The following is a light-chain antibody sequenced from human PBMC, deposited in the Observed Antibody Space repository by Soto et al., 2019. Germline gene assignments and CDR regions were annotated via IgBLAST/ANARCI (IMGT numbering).Light chain of an antibody. CDR3: KSYAGSNTYV. V-gene: IGLV2-8*01. Sequence: SALTQPPSASGPPGQSVTISCTGTKNDIGVYDFVSWYQHHPGKAPRLIIYEVVQRPSGVPDRFSGSKSGNTASVTVSGLQAADEADYFCKSYAGSNTYVFGSGTKVTVL. J-gene: IGLJ1*01. CDR2: EVV. CDR1: KNDIGVYDF.